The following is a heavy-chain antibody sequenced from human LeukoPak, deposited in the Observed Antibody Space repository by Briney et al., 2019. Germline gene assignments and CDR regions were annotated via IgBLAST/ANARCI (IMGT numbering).Heavy chain of an antibody. CDR1: GYTFTGYY. Sequence: ASVKVSCKASGYTFTGYYMHWVRQAPGQGLEWMGWINPNSGGTNYAQKFQGRVTMTRDTSISTAYMELSRLRSDDTAVYYCAGSRRTTGYSTSFDPWGQGTLVTVSS. J-gene: IGHJ5*02. CDR2: INPNSGGT. D-gene: IGHD6-13*01. CDR3: AGSRRTTGYSTSFDP. V-gene: IGHV1-2*02.